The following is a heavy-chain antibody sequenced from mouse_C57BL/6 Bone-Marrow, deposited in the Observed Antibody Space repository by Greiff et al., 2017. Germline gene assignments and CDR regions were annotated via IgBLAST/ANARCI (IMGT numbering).Heavy chain of an antibody. D-gene: IGHD2-1*01. CDR3: ARHGNYEGAMDY. CDR1: EYEFPSHD. V-gene: IGHV5-2*01. CDR2: INSDGGST. Sequence: EVQLVESGGGLVQPGESLKLSCESNEYEFPSHDMSWVRKTPEKRLELVAAINSDGGSTYYPDTMERRFTISRDNTKKTLYLQLSSLMSEGTALYECARHGNYEGAMDYWGQGTSGTVSS. J-gene: IGHJ4*01.